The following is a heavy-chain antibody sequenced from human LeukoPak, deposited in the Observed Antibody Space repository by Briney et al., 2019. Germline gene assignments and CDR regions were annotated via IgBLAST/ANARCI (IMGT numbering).Heavy chain of an antibody. D-gene: IGHD2-2*01. CDR1: GFTFSSYS. V-gene: IGHV3-48*04. J-gene: IGHJ4*02. Sequence: GGSLRLSCAASGFTFSSYSMNWVRQAPGKGLEWVSYISSSSSTIYYADSVKGRFTLSRDNAKNSLYLQMNSLRAEDTAVYYCAGGYCSSTSCLGYGYWGQGTLVTVSS. CDR2: ISSSSSTI. CDR3: AGGYCSSTSCLGYGY.